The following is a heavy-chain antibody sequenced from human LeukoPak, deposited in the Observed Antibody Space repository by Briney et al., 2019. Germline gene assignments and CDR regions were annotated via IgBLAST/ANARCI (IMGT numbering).Heavy chain of an antibody. J-gene: IGHJ3*02. CDR1: GFTFSSYA. CDR3: ASRSGHDSSGYREAFDI. CDR2: ISGSGGST. V-gene: IGHV3-23*01. Sequence: GGSLRLSCAASGFTFSSYAMSWVRQAPGKGLEWVSAISGSGGSTYYADSVKGRFTISRDNSKNTLYLQMNGLRAEDTAVYYCASRSGHDSSGYREAFDIWGQGTMVTVSS. D-gene: IGHD3-22*01.